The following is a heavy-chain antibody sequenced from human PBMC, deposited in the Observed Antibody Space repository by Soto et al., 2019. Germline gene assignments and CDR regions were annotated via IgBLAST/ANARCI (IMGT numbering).Heavy chain of an antibody. J-gene: IGHJ4*02. Sequence: VQLLESGGGLVQPGGSLRLSCAASGFTFSSYAMHWVRQAPGKGLEWVAVISTDGRDKYHADSVKGRFTISRDNSKNTLFLQMNSLRPEDTAVYYCAKDHDLAAAGYYFDYWGQGTLVTVSS. D-gene: IGHD6-13*01. CDR2: ISTDGRDK. V-gene: IGHV3-30*01. CDR3: AKDHDLAAAGYYFDY. CDR1: GFTFSSYA.